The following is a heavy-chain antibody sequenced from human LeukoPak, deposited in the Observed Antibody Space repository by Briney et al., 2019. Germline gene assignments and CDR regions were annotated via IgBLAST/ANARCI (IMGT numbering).Heavy chain of an antibody. CDR2: IYSSGST. CDR3: ARELSPRDGKGYYFDY. J-gene: IGHJ4*02. V-gene: IGHV4-61*02. CDR1: GGSISSGSYY. Sequence: RPSETLSLTCTVSGGSISSGSYYWSWIRQPAGKALEWIGRIYSSGSTNCNPSLKSRVTISVDASKNQFSLKLSSVTAADTAMYYCARELSPRDGKGYYFDYWGQGTLVTVSS. D-gene: IGHD2-21*02.